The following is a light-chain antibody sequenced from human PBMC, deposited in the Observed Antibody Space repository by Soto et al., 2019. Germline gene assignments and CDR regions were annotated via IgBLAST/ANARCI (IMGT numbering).Light chain of an antibody. CDR1: QGISSW. V-gene: IGKV1-12*01. CDR2: AAS. J-gene: IGKJ4*01. Sequence: DIQMTQSPSSVSASVGDRVTITCRASQGISSWLDWYQQKPGKAPKLLIYAASSLQSGVPSRFSGSGSGTDFTLTISSRQPEDFATYYCKQANSFPLTFGGGTKVEIK. CDR3: KQANSFPLT.